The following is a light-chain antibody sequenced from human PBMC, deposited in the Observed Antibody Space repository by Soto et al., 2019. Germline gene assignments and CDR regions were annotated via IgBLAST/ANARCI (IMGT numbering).Light chain of an antibody. CDR1: QSLLHSNGYNY. V-gene: IGKV2-28*01. CDR3: MQARQRPPGYT. J-gene: IGKJ2*01. CDR2: LGS. Sequence: DIVMTQSPLSLPVTPGEPASISCRSSQSLLHSNGYNYLDWYLQKPGQSPQLLIYLGSNRASGVPDRCSGSGAGREVRLKISRVEAEDGGGEYCMQARQRPPGYTVGQGTKLEIK.